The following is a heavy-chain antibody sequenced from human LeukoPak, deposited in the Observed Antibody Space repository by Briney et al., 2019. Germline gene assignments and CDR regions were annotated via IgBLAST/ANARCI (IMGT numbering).Heavy chain of an antibody. CDR3: ARLRPSAGVS. D-gene: IGHD3-10*01. Sequence: SETLSLTCAVYGRSFSDYSWSWIRQPPGKGLEWIGEINHTGSTNYNPSLKSRVTISLDTSKNQFSLRLSSVTAADTAVYYCARLRPSAGVSWGQGTLVTVSS. CDR1: GRSFSDYS. J-gene: IGHJ5*02. CDR2: INHTGST. V-gene: IGHV4-34*01.